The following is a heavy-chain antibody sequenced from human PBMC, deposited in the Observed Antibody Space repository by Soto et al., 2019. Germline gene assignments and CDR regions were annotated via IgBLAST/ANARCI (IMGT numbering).Heavy chain of an antibody. J-gene: IGHJ6*02. D-gene: IGHD6-13*01. Sequence: PGGSLRLSCAASGFTFSSYEMNWVRQAPGKGLEWVSYISSSGSTIYYADSVKGRFTISRDNAKNSLYLQMNSLRAEDTAVYYCARDLGYSSSFKGMDVWGQGTTVTVSS. CDR2: ISSSGSTI. CDR3: ARDLGYSSSFKGMDV. CDR1: GFTFSSYE. V-gene: IGHV3-48*03.